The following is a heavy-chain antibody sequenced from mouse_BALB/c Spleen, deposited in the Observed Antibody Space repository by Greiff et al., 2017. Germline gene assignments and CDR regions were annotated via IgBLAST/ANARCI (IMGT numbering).Heavy chain of an antibody. CDR1: GYSFTSYY. D-gene: IGHD1-1*01. CDR2: IDPFNGGT. J-gene: IGHJ2*01. V-gene: IGHV1S135*01. Sequence: VQLQQSGPELMKPGASVKISCKASGYSFTSYYMHWVKQSHGKSLEWIGYIDPFNGGTSYNQKFKGKATLTVDKSSSTAYMHLSSLTSEDSAVYCDASCYGSSYYFDYWGQGTTLTVSS. CDR3: ASCYGSSYYFDY.